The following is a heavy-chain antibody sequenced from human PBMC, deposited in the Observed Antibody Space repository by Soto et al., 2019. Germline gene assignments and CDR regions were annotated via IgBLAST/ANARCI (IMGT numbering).Heavy chain of an antibody. CDR3: ARVGGSYYFDH. D-gene: IGHD3-16*01. J-gene: IGHJ4*02. Sequence: GGSLRLSCAASGFTFSRYGMHWVRQAPGKGLEWVAVLWSYWSTGTNEYYADSVKGRFTISRDNSKNMLYLQMNSLRGEDTAVYYCARVGGSYYFDHWGQGTLVTVSS. CDR1: GFTFSRYG. V-gene: IGHV3-33*01. CDR2: LWSYWSTGTNE.